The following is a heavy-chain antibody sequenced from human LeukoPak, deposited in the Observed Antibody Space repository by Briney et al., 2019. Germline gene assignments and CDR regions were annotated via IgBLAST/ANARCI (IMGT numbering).Heavy chain of an antibody. CDR3: ARSSLNNYRYGWFDP. V-gene: IGHV4-39*01. CDR2: SYYSGST. D-gene: IGHD5-18*01. J-gene: IGHJ5*02. CDR1: GCSISSSSYY. Sequence: PSETLSLTCTVSGCSISSSSYYWGWIRQPPGKGLEWIGSSYYSGSTYYNSSLKSRVTISVDTSKNQFSLKLSSVTAADTAVYYCARSSLNNYRYGWFDPWGQGTLVTVSS.